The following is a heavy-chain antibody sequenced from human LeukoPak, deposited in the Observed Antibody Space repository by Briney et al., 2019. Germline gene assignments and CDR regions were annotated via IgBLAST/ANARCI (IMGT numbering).Heavy chain of an antibody. CDR3: ARQFTDYGGNSAADWYFDL. Sequence: SETLSLTCTVSGGSISSYYWSWILQPPGKGLERIAYIYYSGSTNSNPSLKSRVTISLDTSKNQFSLKLSSVTAADTAVYYCARQFTDYGGNSAADWYFDLWGRGTLVTVSS. D-gene: IGHD4-23*01. CDR1: GGSISSYY. CDR2: IYYSGST. V-gene: IGHV4-59*01. J-gene: IGHJ2*01.